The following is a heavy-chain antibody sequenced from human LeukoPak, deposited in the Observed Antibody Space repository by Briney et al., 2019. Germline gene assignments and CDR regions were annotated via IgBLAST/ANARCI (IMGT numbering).Heavy chain of an antibody. CDR1: LGSLSSGSHY. Sequence: SETLSLTCTLSLGSLSSGSHYWSSVRPPPRKGLERLGRIYIIARTMYNSYLKSRVSISLDTSKNQFSLKLSSVTAADTAVYYCVRVADTYCSRTSCYTVGPAWFDPWGQGTLVTVSS. CDR3: VRVADTYCSRTSCYTVGPAWFDP. J-gene: IGHJ5*02. CDR2: IYIIART. V-gene: IGHV4-61*02. D-gene: IGHD2-2*02.